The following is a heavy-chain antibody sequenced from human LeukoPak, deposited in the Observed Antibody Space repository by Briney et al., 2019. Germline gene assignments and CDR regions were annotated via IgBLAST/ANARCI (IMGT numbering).Heavy chain of an antibody. V-gene: IGHV3-11*04. D-gene: IGHD6-19*01. CDR2: ISSSGSTI. Sequence: SGGSLRLSCAASGFTFSDFYMSWIRQAPGKELEWVSYISSSGSTIYYADSVKGRFTISRDNAKNSLYLQMNSLTVEDTAVYYCARGSSSGWYYSHMDVWGKGTTVIVSS. J-gene: IGHJ6*03. CDR1: GFTFSDFY. CDR3: ARGSSSGWYYSHMDV.